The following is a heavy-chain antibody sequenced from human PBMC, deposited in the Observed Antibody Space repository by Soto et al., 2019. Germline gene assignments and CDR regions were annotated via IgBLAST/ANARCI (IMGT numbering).Heavy chain of an antibody. CDR2: IYFSGGT. Sequence: SETLSLTCTVSGVSISSYYWSWIRQPPGKGLEWIGYIYFSGGTNYNPSLKSRVTISVDTSKSQFSLRLSSVTAADTAVYYCARGGGVYYFDYWGQGTLVTVSS. CDR3: ARGGGVYYFDY. CDR1: GVSISSYY. J-gene: IGHJ4*02. V-gene: IGHV4-59*01. D-gene: IGHD2-8*02.